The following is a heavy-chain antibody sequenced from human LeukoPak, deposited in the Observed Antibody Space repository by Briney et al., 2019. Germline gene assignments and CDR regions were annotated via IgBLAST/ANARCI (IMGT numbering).Heavy chain of an antibody. CDR3: AKDNDLWNSHHRGRGLDY. V-gene: IGHV3-33*06. D-gene: IGHD3-3*01. CDR1: GYSFNDYA. CDR2: IWYDGSNK. J-gene: IGHJ4*02. Sequence: PGGSLRLSCAASGYSFNDYAMHWVRQAPDKGLEWVAAIWYDGSNKYYADSVKGRFTISRDNSKSTLYLQTDGLRAEDTAVYYCAKDNDLWNSHHRGRGLDYWGQGTLVTVSS.